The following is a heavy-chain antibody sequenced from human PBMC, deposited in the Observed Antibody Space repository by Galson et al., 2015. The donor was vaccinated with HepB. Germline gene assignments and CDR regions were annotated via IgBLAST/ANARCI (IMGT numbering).Heavy chain of an antibody. Sequence: SLRLSCAASGVNLSNNVMNWVRQAPGKGLEWVSAISSSGDRTYHADSVKGRFTISRDNSKNTLYLQMNSLRAEDTAVYYCAKDGGNTVNTPNMDAWGQGTTVTVSS. J-gene: IGHJ6*02. V-gene: IGHV3-23*01. CDR2: ISSSGDRT. CDR3: AKDGGNTVNTPNMDA. CDR1: GVNLSNNV. D-gene: IGHD4-17*01.